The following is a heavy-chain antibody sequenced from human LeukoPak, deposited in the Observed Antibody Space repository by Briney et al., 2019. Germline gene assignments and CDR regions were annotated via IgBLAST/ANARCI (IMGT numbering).Heavy chain of an antibody. CDR1: GFTFRSYG. V-gene: IGHV3-30*18. J-gene: IGHJ4*02. Sequence: PGRSLRLSCAASGFTFRSYGMHWVRQAPGKGLEWVTVISYDGSNKYYADSVKGRFTISRDNSKNTLYLQRNSLRAADTAVYYCAKDAYDITAFFDYWGQGTLVTVSS. CDR2: ISYDGSNK. D-gene: IGHD3-9*01. CDR3: AKDAYDITAFFDY.